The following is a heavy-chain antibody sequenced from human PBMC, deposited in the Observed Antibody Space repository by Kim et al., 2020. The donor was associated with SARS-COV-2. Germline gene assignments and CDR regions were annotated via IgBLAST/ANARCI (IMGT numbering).Heavy chain of an antibody. V-gene: IGHV3-7*01. Sequence: GGSLRLSCAASGFTFSSYWMSWVRQAPGKGLEWVASIKQDASVISYVDSVRGRFTISRDNAKNSLSLQMDSPRAEDTALYFCARPYRGGSFDIWGQGTM. CDR1: GFTFSSYW. CDR3: ARPYRGGSFDI. J-gene: IGHJ3*02. D-gene: IGHD3-16*01. CDR2: IKQDASVI.